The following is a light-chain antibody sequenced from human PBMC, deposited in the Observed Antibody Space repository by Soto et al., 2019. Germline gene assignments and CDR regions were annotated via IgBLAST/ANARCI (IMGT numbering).Light chain of an antibody. CDR1: QSVSSNY. V-gene: IGKV3-20*01. CDR2: GAS. J-gene: IGKJ1*01. Sequence: EIVLTQSPGTLSLSPGERATLSCRASQSVSSNYLAWYQQKPGQAPRLLIYGASSRATGIPDRFSGSGSGTEFTLTISSLRPDDFATYYCQQYNSYAWTFGQGTKVDIK. CDR3: QQYNSYAWT.